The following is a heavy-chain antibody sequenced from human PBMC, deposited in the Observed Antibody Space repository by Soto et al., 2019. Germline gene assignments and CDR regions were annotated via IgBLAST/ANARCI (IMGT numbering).Heavy chain of an antibody. J-gene: IGHJ4*02. V-gene: IGHV4-31*02. Sequence: QVQLQESGPGLVEPSQTLSLTCTVSGASISSGVYYWSWIRQHPGKDLEWIGSISHSGSTYYNPSLESRITISRDTSKNQFSLKLTSVTAADTAVYYCARDGYGGRLDYWGQGTLVTVSS. CDR1: GASISSGVYY. CDR3: ARDGYGGRLDY. CDR2: ISHSGST. D-gene: IGHD2-15*01.